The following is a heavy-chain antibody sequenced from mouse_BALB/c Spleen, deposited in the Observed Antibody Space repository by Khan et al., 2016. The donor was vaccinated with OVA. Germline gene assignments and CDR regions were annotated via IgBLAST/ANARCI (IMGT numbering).Heavy chain of an antibody. V-gene: IGHV5-6-5*01. CDR3: AREAYRYDEYYFDY. Sequence: EVQLVESGGDLVKPGGSLKLSCAVSGFTFSSYVMSWVRQTPEKRLEWVASISSGGTTAYPDSVKGRFTISRDTARNIMYLQMSSLRSEDTDMYYCAREAYRYDEYYFDYWGQGSTLTVSS. CDR2: ISSGGTT. CDR1: GFTFSSYV. D-gene: IGHD2-14*01. J-gene: IGHJ2*01.